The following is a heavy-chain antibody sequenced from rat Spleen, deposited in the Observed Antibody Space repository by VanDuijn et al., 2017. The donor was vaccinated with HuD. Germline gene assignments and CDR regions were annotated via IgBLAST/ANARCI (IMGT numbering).Heavy chain of an antibody. J-gene: IGHJ2*01. CDR1: GFTFSNYG. D-gene: IGHD4-3*01. Sequence: EVQLVETGGGLVQPGNSLTLSCVASGFTFSNYGMHWIRQAPGKGLEWVSSIDTDGSRTYYPDSVRGRFTISRDNAENTAYLQMNSLWSEDTATYFCAVAGYGYWGQGVVVTVSS. V-gene: IGHV5-58*01. CDR3: AVAGYGY. CDR2: IDTDGSRT.